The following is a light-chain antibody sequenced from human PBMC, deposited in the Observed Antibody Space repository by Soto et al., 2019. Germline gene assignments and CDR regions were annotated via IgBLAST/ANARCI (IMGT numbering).Light chain of an antibody. CDR3: SSYIPTSLIYV. V-gene: IGLV2-14*01. J-gene: IGLJ1*01. CDR1: IGDIGYVNY. Sequence: QSALTQPSSLSGSPGQSITVSCTGSIGDIGYVNYVSWYQQHPGKAPKLLIYEVTNRPSGVSDRFSGSKSGNTASLTISGLQAEDEADYYCSSYIPTSLIYVFGTGTKVTVL. CDR2: EVT.